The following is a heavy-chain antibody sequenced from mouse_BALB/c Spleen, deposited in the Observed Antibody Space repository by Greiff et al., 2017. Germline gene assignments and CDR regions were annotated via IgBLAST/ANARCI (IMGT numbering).Heavy chain of an antibody. Sequence: EVQVVESGGGLVQPGGSRKLSCAASGFTFSSFGMHWVRQAPEKGLEWVAYISSGSSTIYYADTVKGRFTISRDNPKNTLFLQMTSLRSEDTAMYYCARSGYYDYYYAMDYWGQGTSVTVSS. D-gene: IGHD2-4*01. V-gene: IGHV5-17*02. CDR3: ARSGYYDYYYAMDY. CDR2: ISSGSSTI. CDR1: GFTFSSFG. J-gene: IGHJ4*01.